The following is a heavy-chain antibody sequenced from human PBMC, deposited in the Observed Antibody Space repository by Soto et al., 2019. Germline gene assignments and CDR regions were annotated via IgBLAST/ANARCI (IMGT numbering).Heavy chain of an antibody. CDR1: GGTFRSYA. CDR3: AMTRDGYNWREPFDY. D-gene: IGHD5-12*01. V-gene: IGHV1-69*13. CDR2: IIPIFGTA. Sequence: ASVKVSCKASGGTFRSYAISWVRQAPGQGLEWMGGIIPIFGTANYAQKFQGRVTITADESTSTAYMELSSLRSEDTAVYYCAMTRDGYNWREPFDYWGQGTLVTVSS. J-gene: IGHJ4*02.